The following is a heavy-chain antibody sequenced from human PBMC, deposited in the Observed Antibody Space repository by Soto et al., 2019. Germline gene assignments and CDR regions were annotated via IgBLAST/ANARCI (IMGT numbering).Heavy chain of an antibody. Sequence: AGSLRLSCSASGFTFSSYAMSWVRQAPGKGLEWVSAIRYSGGSTYYADSVKGRFTISGDNSKNTLYLQMNSLRAEDTAVYYCAVGYCSSTSCYAPRLYYYGMDVWGQGTTVTVSS. J-gene: IGHJ6*02. D-gene: IGHD2-2*01. CDR1: GFTFSSYA. CDR2: IRYSGGST. V-gene: IGHV3-23*01. CDR3: AVGYCSSTSCYAPRLYYYGMDV.